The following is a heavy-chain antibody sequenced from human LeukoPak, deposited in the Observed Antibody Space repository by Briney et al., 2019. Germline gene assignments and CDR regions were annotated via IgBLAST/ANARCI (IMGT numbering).Heavy chain of an antibody. CDR3: ARDEIVATTKANYYYYMDV. CDR1: GFTFSSYW. Sequence: GGSLRLSCAASGFTFSSYWMSWVRQAPGKGLEWVANIKQDGSEKYYVDSVKGRFTISRDNAKNSLYLQMNSLRAEDTAVYYCARDEIVATTKANYYYYMDVWGKGTTVTVSS. V-gene: IGHV3-7*01. J-gene: IGHJ6*03. D-gene: IGHD5-12*01. CDR2: IKQDGSEK.